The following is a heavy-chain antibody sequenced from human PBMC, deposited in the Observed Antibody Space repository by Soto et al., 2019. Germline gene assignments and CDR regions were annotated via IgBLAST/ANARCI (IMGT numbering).Heavy chain of an antibody. J-gene: IGHJ6*01. Sequence: ASVKACCKTSGSPFTRNAVRWVRPAPGQGLEWMGWISPNSGSKKCAQKFQGRVVMSTDTSTITAYMELRSLRCDNTAVYYRVKDRDSTSWPSGDLWGPGTTVTVSS. CDR1: GSPFTRNA. CDR3: VKDRDSTSWPSGDL. V-gene: IGHV1-18*01. CDR2: ISPNSGSK. D-gene: IGHD2-2*01.